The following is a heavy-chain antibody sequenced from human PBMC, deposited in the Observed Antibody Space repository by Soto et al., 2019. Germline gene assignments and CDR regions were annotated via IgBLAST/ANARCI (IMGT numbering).Heavy chain of an antibody. V-gene: IGHV3-21*01. Sequence: PGGSLRLSCAASGFTFSSYSMNWVRQAPGKGLEWVSSISSSSYIYYADSVKGRFTISRDNAKNSLYLQMNSLRAEDTAVYYCARGYYYDSSGYYYAFDYWGQGILVTVSS. J-gene: IGHJ4*02. CDR1: GFTFSSYS. D-gene: IGHD3-22*01. CDR3: ARGYYYDSSGYYYAFDY. CDR2: ISSSSYI.